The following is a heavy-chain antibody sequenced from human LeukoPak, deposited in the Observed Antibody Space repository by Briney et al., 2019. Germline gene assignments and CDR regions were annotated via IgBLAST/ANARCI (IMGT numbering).Heavy chain of an antibody. Sequence: GGSLRLSCAASGFTFSSYWMHWVRQAPGKGLVWVSRINSDGSSTSYADSVKGRFTISRDNAKNTLYLQMNSLRAEDTAVYYCARAMYYDILTGYCYFDYWGQGTLVTVSS. CDR3: ARAMYYDILTGYCYFDY. D-gene: IGHD3-9*01. V-gene: IGHV3-74*01. J-gene: IGHJ4*02. CDR2: INSDGSST. CDR1: GFTFSSYW.